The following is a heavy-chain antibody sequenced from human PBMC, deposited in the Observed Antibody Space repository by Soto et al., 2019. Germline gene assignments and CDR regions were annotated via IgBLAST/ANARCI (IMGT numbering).Heavy chain of an antibody. J-gene: IGHJ4*02. V-gene: IGHV4-30-2*01. CDR1: GGSISSGGYS. D-gene: IGHD6-19*01. CDR3: AREDWRDSSGWYYFDY. CDR2: IYHSGST. Sequence: SETLSLTCAVSGGSISSGGYSWSWIRQPPGKGLEWIGYIYHSGSTYYNPSLKSRVTISVDRSKNQFSLKLSSVTAADTAVYYCAREDWRDSSGWYYFDYWGQGTLVTVSS.